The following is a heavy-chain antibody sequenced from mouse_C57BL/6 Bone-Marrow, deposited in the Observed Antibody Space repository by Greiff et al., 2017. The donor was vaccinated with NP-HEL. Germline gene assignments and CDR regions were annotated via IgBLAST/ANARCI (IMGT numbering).Heavy chain of an antibody. CDR3: ARWIYDGYYEGYAMDY. CDR1: GYSITSDY. V-gene: IGHV3-8*01. J-gene: IGHJ4*01. CDR2: ISYSGST. D-gene: IGHD2-3*01. Sequence: EVQLKESGPGLAKPSQTLSLTCSVTGYSITSDYWNWIRKFPGNKLEYMGYISYSGSTYYNPSLKSRISITRDTSKNQYYLQLNSVTTEDTATYYCARWIYDGYYEGYAMDYWGQGTSVTVSS.